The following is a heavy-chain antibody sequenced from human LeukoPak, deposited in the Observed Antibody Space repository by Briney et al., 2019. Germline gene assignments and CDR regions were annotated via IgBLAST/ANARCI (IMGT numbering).Heavy chain of an antibody. CDR2: IYHSGST. V-gene: IGHV4-38-2*01. CDR1: GYSISSGYY. D-gene: IGHD3-3*01. J-gene: IGHJ3*02. Sequence: SETLSLTCGVSGYSISSGYYWGWIRQPPGKGLEGIGSIYHSGSTYYNPSLKSRVTISVDTSKDQFSLKLRSVTAADTALYYCARWDSGEWFHDAFDIWGQGTRVTVSS. CDR3: ARWDSGEWFHDAFDI.